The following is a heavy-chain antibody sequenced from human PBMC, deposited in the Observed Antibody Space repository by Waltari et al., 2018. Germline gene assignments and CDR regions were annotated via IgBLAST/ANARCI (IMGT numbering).Heavy chain of an antibody. V-gene: IGHV3-33*06. CDR2: IWSDGSNE. D-gene: IGHD4-17*01. CDR1: GFAFSRYG. Sequence: QVQLVESGGGGVQPGGSLRLPCAAAGFAFSRYGMRGVRQDPGKGLEWVAIIWSDGSNENYADSVKGRFTISRDDSENTLYLQMNNLRVEDTSVYYCAKTTGTNGLDVWGQGTTVTVSS. CDR3: AKTTGTNGLDV. J-gene: IGHJ6*02.